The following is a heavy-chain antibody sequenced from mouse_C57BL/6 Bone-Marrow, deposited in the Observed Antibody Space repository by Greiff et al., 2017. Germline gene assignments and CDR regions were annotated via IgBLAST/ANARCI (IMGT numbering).Heavy chain of an antibody. J-gene: IGHJ2*01. CDR3: ARYRGYYSSSYFDY. V-gene: IGHV7-3*01. D-gene: IGHD1-1*01. CDR2: IRNKANGYTT. Sequence: EVHLVESGGGLVQPGGSLSLSCAASGFTFTNYYMSWVRQPPGKALEWLGFIRNKANGYTTEYSSSVKGRFTISRDNSQNILYIQMHALRAEDSATYYCARYRGYYSSSYFDYWGQGTTRTVSS. CDR1: GFTFTNYY.